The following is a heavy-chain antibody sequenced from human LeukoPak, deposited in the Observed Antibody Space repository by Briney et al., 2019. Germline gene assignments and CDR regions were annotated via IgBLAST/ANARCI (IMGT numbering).Heavy chain of an antibody. D-gene: IGHD3-10*01. CDR1: GGSFSGYY. J-gene: IGHJ5*02. V-gene: IGHV4-34*01. Sequence: PSETLSLTCAVYGGSFSGYYWSWLRQPPGKGLEWIGEINHSGSTNYKPSLKSRVTISVDTSKNQFSLKLSSVTAADTAVYYCARARGNMVRGNWFDPWGQGTLVTVSS. CDR3: ARARGNMVRGNWFDP. CDR2: INHSGST.